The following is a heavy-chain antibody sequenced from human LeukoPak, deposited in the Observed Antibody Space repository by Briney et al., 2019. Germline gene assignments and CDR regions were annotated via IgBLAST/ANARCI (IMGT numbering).Heavy chain of an antibody. CDR1: GFTFTSYW. CDR2: INSDGSSA. CDR3: AKVRGTTGTTDAFDI. D-gene: IGHD1-1*01. J-gene: IGHJ3*02. V-gene: IGHV3-74*01. Sequence: GGSLRLSCAASGFTFTSYWIHWVRQAPGKGLVWVSRINSDGSSASYADSVKGRFTISRDNSKNTLYLQMNSLRAEDTAVYYCAKVRGTTGTTDAFDIWGQGTMVTVSS.